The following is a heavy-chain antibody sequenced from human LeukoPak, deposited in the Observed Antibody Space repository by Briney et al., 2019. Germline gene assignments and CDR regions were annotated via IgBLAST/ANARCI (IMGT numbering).Heavy chain of an antibody. CDR1: GHSISSYY. V-gene: IGHV4-4*07. J-gene: IGHJ4*02. D-gene: IGHD3-10*01. CDR3: ASMSQPSGSFDL. CDR2: FHITGST. Sequence: SETLSLTCTVSGHSISSYYWSWIRQPAGKGLEWIGRFHITGSTTYNPSLKSRVSISVDTSRNQFSLKLRSVTAADTAVYYCASMSQPSGSFDLWGQGTLVTVSS.